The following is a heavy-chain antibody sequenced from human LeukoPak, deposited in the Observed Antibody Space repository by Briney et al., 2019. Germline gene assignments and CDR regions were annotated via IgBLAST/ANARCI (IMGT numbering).Heavy chain of an antibody. Sequence: ASVKVSFKASGYTFTSYGISWVRQAPGQGLEWMGWISAYNGNTNYAQKLQGRVTMTTDTSTSTAYMELRSLRSDDTAVYYCASPAATHYYGMDVWGQGTTVTVSS. CDR3: ASPAATHYYGMDV. V-gene: IGHV1-18*01. CDR1: GYTFTSYG. J-gene: IGHJ6*02. D-gene: IGHD2-15*01. CDR2: ISAYNGNT.